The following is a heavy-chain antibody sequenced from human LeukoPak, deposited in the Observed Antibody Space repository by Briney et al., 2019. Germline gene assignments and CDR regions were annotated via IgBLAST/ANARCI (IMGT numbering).Heavy chain of an antibody. Sequence: SETLSLTCTVSGGSISSYDWSWIRQPAGKGLEWIGRIYTSGSTNYNPSLKSRVTMSVDTSKNQFSLKLSSVTAADTAVYYCAREGLYDYVWGSYRNALDIWGQGTMVTVSS. CDR3: AREGLYDYVWGSYRNALDI. D-gene: IGHD3-16*02. V-gene: IGHV4-4*07. J-gene: IGHJ3*02. CDR1: GGSISSYD. CDR2: IYTSGST.